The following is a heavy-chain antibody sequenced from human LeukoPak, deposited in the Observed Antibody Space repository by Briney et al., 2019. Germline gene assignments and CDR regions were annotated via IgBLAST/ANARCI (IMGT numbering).Heavy chain of an antibody. CDR2: INHRGDT. V-gene: IGHV4-34*01. J-gene: IGHJ4*03. CDR1: GGSFSSYY. D-gene: IGHD1-1*01. CDR3: ARGPTISETGYFDY. Sequence: PSETLSLTCAVYGGSFSSYYWRWLRQSPGKGLEWVADINHRGDTNYNPSVKSRVTISVDTSKNQFSLKVTSLTAADTAVYYCARGPTISETGYFDYWGQGTLVTVSS.